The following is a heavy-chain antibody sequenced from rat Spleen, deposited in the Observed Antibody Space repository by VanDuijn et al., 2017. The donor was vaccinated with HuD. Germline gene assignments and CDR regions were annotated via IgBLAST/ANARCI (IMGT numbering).Heavy chain of an antibody. V-gene: IGHV2-41*01. CDR3: ARDPIGSSYRGHVMDA. D-gene: IGHD1-2*01. J-gene: IGHJ4*01. CDR1: GFSLTSYN. CDR2: IWNTGGT. Sequence: QVQLKESGPGLVQPSQTLSLTCTVAGFSLTSYNVHWVRQPPGKGLEWMGVIWNTGGTRYNSALKSRLSISKDTSKSQVFLKMNSLQTEDTATYYCARDPIGSSYRGHVMDAWGQGASVTVSS.